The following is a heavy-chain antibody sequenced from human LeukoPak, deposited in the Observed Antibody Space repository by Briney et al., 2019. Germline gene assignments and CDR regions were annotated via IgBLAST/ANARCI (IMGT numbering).Heavy chain of an antibody. D-gene: IGHD2-8*01. CDR3: AGSLGYCTSNVCYLKY. CDR2: FTTYNGNT. Sequence: ASVKVSCKTSGYTFTDFGINWVRQAPGQGLEWMGRFTTYNGNTNYAQKFQGRVTMTTDTDTNTAYMELRSLRADDTAVYYCAGSLGYCTSNVCYLKYWGQGTLVTVSS. V-gene: IGHV1-18*01. CDR1: GYTFTDFG. J-gene: IGHJ4*02.